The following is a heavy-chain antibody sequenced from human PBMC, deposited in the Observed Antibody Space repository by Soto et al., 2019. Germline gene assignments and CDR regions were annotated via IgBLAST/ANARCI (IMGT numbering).Heavy chain of an antibody. CDR1: GYTFTGYY. J-gene: IGHJ6*02. D-gene: IGHD3-10*01. CDR2: INPNSGGT. V-gene: IGHV1-2*04. Sequence: ASVKVSCKASGYTFTGYYMHWVRQAPGQGLEWMGWINPNSGGTNYAQKFQGWVTMTRDTSTSTAYMELSRLRSDDTAVYYCARSIKDPGNSGFGRPYYYGMDVWGQGTTVTVSS. CDR3: ARSIKDPGNSGFGRPYYYGMDV.